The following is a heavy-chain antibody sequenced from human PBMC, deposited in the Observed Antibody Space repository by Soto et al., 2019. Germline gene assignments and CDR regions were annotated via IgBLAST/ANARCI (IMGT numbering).Heavy chain of an antibody. CDR3: ARESGGATATLDYYYFYMDV. V-gene: IGHV1-2*04. CDR1: GYTLSTYG. CDR2: TNANGGFT. D-gene: IGHD5-12*01. J-gene: IGHJ6*03. Sequence: ASVKVSCKASGYTLSTYGISWVRQAPGQGLEWMGWTNANGGFTNYAQKFQGWVTMTRDTSIRTVYMELSSLRSDDTAVYYCARESGGATATLDYYYFYMDVWGKGTTVTVSS.